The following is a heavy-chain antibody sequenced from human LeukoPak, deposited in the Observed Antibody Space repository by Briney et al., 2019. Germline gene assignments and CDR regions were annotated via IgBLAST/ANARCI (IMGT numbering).Heavy chain of an antibody. D-gene: IGHD3-10*01. CDR1: GFAFNTYA. CDR2: IWHDGSHK. Sequence: GGSLRLSCAASGFAFNTYAMHWVRQAPGKGLEWVTLIWHDGSHKFYIDSVRGRFTISRDNSKNTVYLQMNGLRAEDTAVYYCAREIFGPGSYPDFWGQGTLVTVSS. J-gene: IGHJ4*02. CDR3: AREIFGPGSYPDF. V-gene: IGHV3-33*01.